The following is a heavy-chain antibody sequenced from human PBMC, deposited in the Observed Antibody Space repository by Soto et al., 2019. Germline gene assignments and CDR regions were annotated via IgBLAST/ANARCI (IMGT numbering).Heavy chain of an antibody. CDR2: IGGSSGDT. CDR3: AIVSNMPGGGC. J-gene: IGHJ4*02. CDR1: GLAFSTYA. D-gene: IGHD2-2*01. Sequence: GGSLRLSCAASGLAFSTYAMTWVRQAPGKGLEWVSSIGGSSGDTYYEDPVKGRFTVSRDNSKNTVYLQMNSRRVEDTAVYYCAIVSNMPGGGCWGQGTLVTVSS. V-gene: IGHV3-23*01.